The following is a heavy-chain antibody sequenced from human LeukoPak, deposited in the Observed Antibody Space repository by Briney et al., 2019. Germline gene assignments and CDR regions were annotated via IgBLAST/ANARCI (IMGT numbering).Heavy chain of an antibody. CDR3: AKNPRLEGWIYFDS. CDR2: ISGSGGRI. V-gene: IGHV3-23*01. CDR1: GFTFRNHA. Sequence: GGSPRLSCAASGFTFRNHAMNWVRQAPGKGLEWVSSISGSGGRIDYADSVKGRFTISRDNSKNMLSLQMNSLTAEDTAVYYCAKNPRLEGWIYFDSWGQGILVTVSS. D-gene: IGHD1-1*01. J-gene: IGHJ4*02.